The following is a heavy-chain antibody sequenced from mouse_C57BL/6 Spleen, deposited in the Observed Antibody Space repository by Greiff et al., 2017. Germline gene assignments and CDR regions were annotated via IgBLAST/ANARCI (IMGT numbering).Heavy chain of an antibody. V-gene: IGHV3-6*01. CDR1: GYSITSGYY. CDR3: ARANWGAMDY. D-gene: IGHD4-1*01. CDR2: ISYDGSN. J-gene: IGHJ4*01. Sequence: VQLQQSGPGLVKPSQSLSLTCSVTGYSITSGYYWNWIRQFPGNKLEWMGYISYDGSNNYNPSLKNRISITRDTSKNQFFLKLNSVTTEDTATYYCARANWGAMDYWGQGTSVTVSS.